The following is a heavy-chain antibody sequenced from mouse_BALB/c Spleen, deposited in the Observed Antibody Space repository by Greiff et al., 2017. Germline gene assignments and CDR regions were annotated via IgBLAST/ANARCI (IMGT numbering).Heavy chain of an antibody. CDR3: ARHDSYYGAWFAY. D-gene: IGHD1-1*01. Sequence: EVKLVESGGGLVQPGGSLKLSCAASGFTFSSYTMSWVRQTPEKRLEWVAYISNGGGSTYYPDTVKGRFTISRDNAKNTLYLQMSSLKSEDTAMYYCARHDSYYGAWFAYWGQGTLVTVSA. J-gene: IGHJ3*01. CDR2: ISNGGGST. V-gene: IGHV5-12-2*01. CDR1: GFTFSSYT.